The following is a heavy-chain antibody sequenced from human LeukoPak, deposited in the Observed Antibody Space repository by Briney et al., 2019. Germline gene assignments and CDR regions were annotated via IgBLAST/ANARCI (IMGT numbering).Heavy chain of an antibody. CDR1: GYTFTSYY. Sequence: ASVKVSCKASGYTFTSYYMHWVRQAPGQGLEWMGIINPSGGSTSYAQKFQGRVTMTRDMSTSTVYMELSSLRSEDTAVYYCARAYRYSGSYYVGMDFDYWGQGTLVTVSS. CDR3: ARAYRYSGSYYVGMDFDY. V-gene: IGHV1-46*01. CDR2: INPSGGST. D-gene: IGHD1-26*01. J-gene: IGHJ4*02.